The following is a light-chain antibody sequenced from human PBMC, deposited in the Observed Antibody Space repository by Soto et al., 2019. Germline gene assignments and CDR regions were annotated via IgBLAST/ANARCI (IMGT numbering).Light chain of an antibody. Sequence: QSVLTQPPSASGSPGQSITISCTGTSSDIGAYNYVSWYQQHPGKAPKLIIYEVTSRPSGVPDRFSGSKSGNTASLTVSGLQAEDETDYYCSSYSGSNTVLFGGGTKLTVL. CDR3: SSYSGSNTVL. J-gene: IGLJ2*01. CDR1: SSDIGAYNY. V-gene: IGLV2-8*01. CDR2: EVT.